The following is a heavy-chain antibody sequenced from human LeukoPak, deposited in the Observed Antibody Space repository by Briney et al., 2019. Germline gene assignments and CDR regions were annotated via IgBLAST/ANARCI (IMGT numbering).Heavy chain of an antibody. CDR3: ARDLGGSYSSETWFDP. J-gene: IGHJ5*02. CDR1: GDSISSGSYY. Sequence: SETLSLTCTVSGDSISSGSYYWSWIRQLAGEGLEWIGRIYSSGRTHYSPSLKSRVAISVDTSKNRFSLRLSSVTAADTAVYYCARDLGGSYSSETWFDPWGQGTLVTVSS. V-gene: IGHV4-61*02. CDR2: IYSSGRT. D-gene: IGHD1-26*01.